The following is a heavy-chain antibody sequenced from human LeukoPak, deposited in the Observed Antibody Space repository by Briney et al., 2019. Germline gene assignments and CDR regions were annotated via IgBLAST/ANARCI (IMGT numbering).Heavy chain of an antibody. D-gene: IGHD3-22*01. Sequence: SETLSLTCAVYGGSFSGYYWSWIRQPPGKGLEWIGEINHSGSTNYIPSLKSRVTISVDTSKNQFSLKLSSVTAADTAVYYCAXXXXXXXGWLLPTVGFDYWGQGTLVTVSS. CDR1: GGSFSGYY. CDR3: AXXXXXXXGWLLPTVGFDY. V-gene: IGHV4-34*01. CDR2: INHSGST. J-gene: IGHJ4*02.